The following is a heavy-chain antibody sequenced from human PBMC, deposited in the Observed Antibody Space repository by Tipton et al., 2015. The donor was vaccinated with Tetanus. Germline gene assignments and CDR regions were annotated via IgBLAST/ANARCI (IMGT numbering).Heavy chain of an antibody. CDR2: IAGTAGST. V-gene: IGHV3-23*01. CDR3: AKDYYSSGTYFLSHDF. D-gene: IGHD3-10*01. CDR1: GFTFSSYP. J-gene: IGHJ4*02. Sequence: GSLRLSCAASGFTFSSYPMAWVRQAPGKGLEWVSGIAGTAGSTYYRDSVRGRFTISRDNAKNSLYLEMNSLRAEDTALYHCAKDYYSSGTYFLSHDFWGQGTLVTVSS.